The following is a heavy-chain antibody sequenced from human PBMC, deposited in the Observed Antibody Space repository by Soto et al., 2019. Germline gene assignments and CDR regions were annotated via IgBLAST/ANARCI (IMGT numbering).Heavy chain of an antibody. CDR3: ARGRRDGDYCSGGSCYPRLTGDKLPPGHGWFDP. Sequence: GASVKVSCKASGYTFTSYYMHWVRQAPGQGLEWMGIINPSGGSTSYAQKFQGRVTMTRDTSTSTVYMELSSLRSEDTAVYYCARGRRDGDYCSGGSCYPRLTGDKLPPGHGWFDPWGQGTLVTVSS. CDR1: GYTFTSYY. V-gene: IGHV1-46*03. D-gene: IGHD2-15*01. J-gene: IGHJ5*02. CDR2: INPSGGST.